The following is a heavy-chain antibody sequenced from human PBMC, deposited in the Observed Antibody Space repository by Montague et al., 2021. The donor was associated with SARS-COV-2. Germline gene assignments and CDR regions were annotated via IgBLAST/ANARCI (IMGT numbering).Heavy chain of an antibody. V-gene: IGHV4-39*01. D-gene: IGHD3-9*01. J-gene: IGHJ4*02. CDR1: GGSIRSSSYY. Sequence: SETLSLTCTVSGGSIRSSSYYWGWIRQPPGKGLEWIGSIYYSGXTXYXXXXKXRVTISVDTSKNQFSLKLRSVTAADTAVYYCARHRITIFLGRMFDYGGQGTLVTVSS. CDR2: IYYSGXT. CDR3: ARHRITIFLGRMFDY.